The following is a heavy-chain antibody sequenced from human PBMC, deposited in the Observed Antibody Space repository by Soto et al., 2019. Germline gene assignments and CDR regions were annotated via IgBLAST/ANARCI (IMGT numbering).Heavy chain of an antibody. CDR1: GFTFSSYG. CDR2: IDARSNYI. D-gene: IGHD1-26*01. V-gene: IGHV3-21*06. Sequence: PGGSLRLSCAASGFTFSSYGMNWVRQAPQKGLEWVSLIDARSNYIYYADSVKGRFTISRDNARNSLYLQMDSLRVEDTAVYYCVRENEMAGATSAFEYWGQGTPVTVSS. J-gene: IGHJ4*02. CDR3: VRENEMAGATSAFEY.